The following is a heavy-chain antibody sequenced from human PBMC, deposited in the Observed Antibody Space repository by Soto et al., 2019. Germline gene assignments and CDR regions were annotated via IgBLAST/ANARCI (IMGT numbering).Heavy chain of an antibody. CDR1: GYTFTGYY. J-gene: IGHJ6*02. Sequence: QVQLVQSGAEVKKPGASVKVSCKASGYTFTGYYMHWVRQAPGQGLEWMGWINPNSGGTNYAQKFQGWVTMTRDTSISTAYMELSRLRSDDTAVYYCARAYYDSRGYYSYYYYGMDVWGQGTTVTVSS. V-gene: IGHV1-2*04. CDR3: ARAYYDSRGYYSYYYYGMDV. D-gene: IGHD3-22*01. CDR2: INPNSGGT.